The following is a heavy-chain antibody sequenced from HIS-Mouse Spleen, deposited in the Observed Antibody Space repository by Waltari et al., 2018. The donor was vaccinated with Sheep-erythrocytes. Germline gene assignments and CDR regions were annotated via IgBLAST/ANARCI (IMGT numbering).Heavy chain of an antibody. V-gene: IGHV3-9*01. Sequence: CDSGISWNSGSIGYADSVKGRFTISRDNAKNSLYLQMNSLRAEDTALYYCAKDISRNIVVVPAAVGDYWGQGTLVTVSS. CDR3: AKDISRNIVVVPAAVGDY. D-gene: IGHD2-2*01. CDR2: ISWNSGSI. J-gene: IGHJ4*02.